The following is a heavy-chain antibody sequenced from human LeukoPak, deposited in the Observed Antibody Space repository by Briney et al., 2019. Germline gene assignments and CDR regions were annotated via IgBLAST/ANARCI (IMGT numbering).Heavy chain of an antibody. CDR3: ARGLTYYDFWSGYPPDYYGMDV. Sequence: GGSLRLSCAASGFTFSSYGMHWARQAPGKGLEWVAVIWYDGSNKYYADSVKGRFTISRDNSKNTLYLQMNSLRAEDTAVYYCARGLTYYDFWSGYPPDYYGMDVWGQGTTVTVSS. V-gene: IGHV3-33*01. CDR1: GFTFSSYG. D-gene: IGHD3-3*01. CDR2: IWYDGSNK. J-gene: IGHJ6*02.